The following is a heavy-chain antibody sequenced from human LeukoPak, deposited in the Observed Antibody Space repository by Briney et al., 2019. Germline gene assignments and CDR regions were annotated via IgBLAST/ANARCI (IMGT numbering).Heavy chain of an antibody. CDR3: ARANSGSYSPYFDY. CDR2: ISAYNGNT. J-gene: IGHJ4*02. Sequence: ASVKVSFKASGYIFTTYDITWVRQAPGQGLEWMGLISAYNGNTNYAQKLQGRVTMTTDTSTSTAYMEVMSLKSDDTAVYYCARANSGSYSPYFDYWGQGTLVTVSS. CDR1: GYIFTTYD. D-gene: IGHD1-26*01. V-gene: IGHV1-18*01.